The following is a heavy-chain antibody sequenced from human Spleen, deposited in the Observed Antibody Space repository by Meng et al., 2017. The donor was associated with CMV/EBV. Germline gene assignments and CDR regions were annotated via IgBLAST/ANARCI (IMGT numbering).Heavy chain of an antibody. CDR3: ARGYDSSGFETDY. V-gene: IGHV4-39*07. CDR2: INHSGST. J-gene: IGHJ4*02. CDR1: GGSISSSSYY. D-gene: IGHD3-22*01. Sequence: SETLSLTCTVSGGSISSSSYYWGWIRQPPGKGLEWIGEINHSGSTNYNPSLKSRVTISVDTSKNQFSLKLSSVTAADTAVYYCARGYDSSGFETDYWGQGTLVTVSS.